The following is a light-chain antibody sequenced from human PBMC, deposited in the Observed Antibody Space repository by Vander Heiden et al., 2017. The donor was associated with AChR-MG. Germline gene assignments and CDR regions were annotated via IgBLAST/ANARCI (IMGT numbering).Light chain of an antibody. Sequence: SALTQPASVSGSPGQSITISCTGTRSDVGGYNLVSWYQQPPGKAPKLIVSEVNQRPSGVSNRFAGTKSGSTASLTISGLVAEEEADYYCSSYAGSSTVVFGGGTKLTVL. CDR3: SSYAGSSTVV. V-gene: IGLV2-23*02. CDR2: EVN. CDR1: RSDVGGYNL. J-gene: IGLJ2*01.